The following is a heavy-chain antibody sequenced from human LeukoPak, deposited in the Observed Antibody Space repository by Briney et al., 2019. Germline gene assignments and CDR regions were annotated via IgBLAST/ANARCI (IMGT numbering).Heavy chain of an antibody. CDR3: AKDPIPRGSFNDY. CDR1: GFTFSSYE. V-gene: IGHV3-20*04. J-gene: IGHJ4*02. CDR2: INWNGGST. D-gene: IGHD3-16*01. Sequence: GGSLRLSCAASGFTFSSYEMNWVRQAPGKGLEWVSGINWNGGSTGYADSVKGRFTISRDNAKNSLYLQMNSLRAEDTAVYYCAKDPIPRGSFNDYWGQGTLVTVSS.